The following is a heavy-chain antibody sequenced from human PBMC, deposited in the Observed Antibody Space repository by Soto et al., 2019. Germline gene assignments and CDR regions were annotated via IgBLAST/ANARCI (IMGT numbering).Heavy chain of an antibody. J-gene: IGHJ5*02. CDR2: ISSGSAFI. Sequence: GGSLRLSCNFTFSMYSMNWVRQAPGKGLEWVASISSGSAFIKYADSVKGRFSISRDNAKNSVSLQMNSLRAEDTSMYYCTRDQGGSYDSWFDPWGRGTLVTVSS. V-gene: IGHV3-21*01. D-gene: IGHD1-26*01. CDR1: FTFSMYS. CDR3: TRDQGGSYDSWFDP.